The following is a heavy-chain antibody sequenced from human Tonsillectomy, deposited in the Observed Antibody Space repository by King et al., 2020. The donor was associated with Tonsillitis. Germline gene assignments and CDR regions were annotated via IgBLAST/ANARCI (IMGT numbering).Heavy chain of an antibody. D-gene: IGHD6-19*01. J-gene: IGHJ4*02. Sequence: VQLVESGGGLVQPGGSLRLSCAASGCTFSNYWMSWVRQAPGKGLEWVANIKEDGSDKYYVYSVKGRFTISRDNAKNSLYLQMNSLRAEDTAVYYCARDLSIAVAGADYWGQGTLVTVSS. CDR2: IKEDGSDK. CDR3: ARDLSIAVAGADY. V-gene: IGHV3-7*01. CDR1: GCTFSNYW.